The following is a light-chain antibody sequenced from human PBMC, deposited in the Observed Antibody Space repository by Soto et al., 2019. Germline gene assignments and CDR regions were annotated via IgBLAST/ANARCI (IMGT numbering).Light chain of an antibody. CDR2: EVS. V-gene: IGKV2D-29*02. CDR1: HSLLHITGETF. CDR3: MQSTQLPPT. Sequence: DVVMTHTPLSLSVAPGQPASISCNSSHSLLHITGETFLFWYLQKPGQSPQLLIYEVSTRVSGVPDRFSGSGSWTDFTLEISRVETDDVGIYYCMQSTQLPPTFGQGTRLEIK. J-gene: IGKJ5*01.